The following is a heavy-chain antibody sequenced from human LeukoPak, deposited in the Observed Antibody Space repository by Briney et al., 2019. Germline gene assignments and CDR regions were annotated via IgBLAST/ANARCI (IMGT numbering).Heavy chain of an antibody. J-gene: IGHJ4*02. CDR3: ARGSIAARPVYFDY. V-gene: IGHV4-34*01. Sequence: PSETLSLTCAVYGGSVSGYYWSWIRQPPGKGLEWIGDINHSGSTNYNPSLKSRVTISVDTSKNQFSLKLSSVTAADTAVYYCARGSIAARPVYFDYWGQGTLVTVSS. CDR1: GGSVSGYY. D-gene: IGHD6-6*01. CDR2: INHSGST.